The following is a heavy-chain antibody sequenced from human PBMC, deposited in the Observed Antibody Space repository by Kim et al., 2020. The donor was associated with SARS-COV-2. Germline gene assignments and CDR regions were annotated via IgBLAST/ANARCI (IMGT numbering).Heavy chain of an antibody. CDR1: GGSISSGGYY. CDR3: ARVRPTESGSYYNEGWFDP. J-gene: IGHJ5*02. Sequence: SETLSLTCTVSGGSISSGGYYWSWIRQHPGKGLEWIGYIYYSGSTYYNPSLKSRVTISVDTSKNQFSLKLSSVTAADTAVYYCARVRPTESGSYYNEGWFDPWGQGTLVTVSS. V-gene: IGHV4-31*03. CDR2: IYYSGST. D-gene: IGHD3-10*01.